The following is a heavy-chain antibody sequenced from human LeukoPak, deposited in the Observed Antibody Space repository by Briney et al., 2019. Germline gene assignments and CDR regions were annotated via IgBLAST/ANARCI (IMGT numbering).Heavy chain of an antibody. CDR2: INHSGGT. Sequence: SEPLSLTCAVYGVSFSGHYWNWLRQSPAKALEWFGVINHSGGTTYNRSLKSRVTISLDTSKNQFSLKLSSVTAADTAVYYCARTLDSRRYIVRRPYSMDVWGQGTTVTVSS. CDR3: ARTLDSRRYIVRRPYSMDV. D-gene: IGHD3-22*01. V-gene: IGHV4-34*01. J-gene: IGHJ6*02. CDR1: GVSFSGHY.